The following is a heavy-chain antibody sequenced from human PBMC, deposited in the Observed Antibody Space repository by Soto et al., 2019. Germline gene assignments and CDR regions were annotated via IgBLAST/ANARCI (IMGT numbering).Heavy chain of an antibody. V-gene: IGHV4-34*01. Sequence: QVQLQQWGAGLLKPSETLSLTCAVYGGSFSGYYWSSIRQPPGKGLEWIGEIKHRGITNYNPSLKSRVTISVDTSKNQFSLKLSSVTAADTAVYYCARLYGSRGPFDYWRQGTLVTVSS. CDR3: ARLYGSRGPFDY. D-gene: IGHD6-13*01. CDR2: IKHRGIT. J-gene: IGHJ4*02. CDR1: GGSFSGYY.